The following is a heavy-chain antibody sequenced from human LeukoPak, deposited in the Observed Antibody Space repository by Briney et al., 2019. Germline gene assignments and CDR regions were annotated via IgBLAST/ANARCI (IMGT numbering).Heavy chain of an antibody. V-gene: IGHV4-59*01. Sequence: PSETLSLTCTVSGGSISSYYWSWIRQPPGKGLEWNGYIYYSGSTNYNPSLKSRVTISVDTSKNQFSLKLSSVTAADTAVYYCARDRGYSSSWYPPYYYYYMDVWGKGTTVTVSS. J-gene: IGHJ6*03. D-gene: IGHD6-13*01. CDR2: IYYSGST. CDR3: ARDRGYSSSWYPPYYYYYMDV. CDR1: GGSISSYY.